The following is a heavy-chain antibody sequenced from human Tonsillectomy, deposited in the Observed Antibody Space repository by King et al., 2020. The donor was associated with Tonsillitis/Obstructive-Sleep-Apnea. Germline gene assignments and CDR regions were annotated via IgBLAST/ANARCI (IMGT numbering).Heavy chain of an antibody. CDR3: ARSQDIVVVPAAILPTDYYMDV. Sequence: QLVQSGGGLVKPGGSLRLSCAASGFTFSDYYMTWIRQAPGKGLEWLSYISSSSSYTSYADSVKGRFTISRDNAKNSLYLQMNSLRAEDTAGYYCARSQDIVVVPAAILPTDYYMDVWGKGTTVTVSS. J-gene: IGHJ6*03. CDR2: ISSSSSYT. V-gene: IGHV3-11*05. D-gene: IGHD2-2*02. CDR1: GFTFSDYY.